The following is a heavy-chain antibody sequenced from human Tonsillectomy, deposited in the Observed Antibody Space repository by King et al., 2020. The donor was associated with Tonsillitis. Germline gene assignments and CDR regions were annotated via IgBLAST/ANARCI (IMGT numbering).Heavy chain of an antibody. Sequence: VQLVESGGGLVQPGRSLRLSCAASGFTFDDYAMHWVRQAPGKGLEWVSGISWNSGSIGYADSVKGRFTISRDNAKNSQYLQMNSLRAEDTALYYCAKDIVRYCSSTSCSDAFDIWGQGTMVTVSS. CDR3: AKDIVRYCSSTSCSDAFDI. CDR2: ISWNSGSI. J-gene: IGHJ3*02. CDR1: GFTFDDYA. D-gene: IGHD2-2*01. V-gene: IGHV3-9*01.